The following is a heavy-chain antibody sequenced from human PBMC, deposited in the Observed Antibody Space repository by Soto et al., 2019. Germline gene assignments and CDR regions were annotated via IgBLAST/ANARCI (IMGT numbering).Heavy chain of an antibody. CDR3: ARGFDYYDSSGYPRI. D-gene: IGHD3-22*01. CDR1: GGSISSYY. CDR2: IYYSGST. Sequence: PSETLSLTCTVSGGSISSYYWSWIRQPPGKGLEWIGYIYYSGSTNHNPSLKSRVTISVDTSKNQFSLKLSSVTAADTAVYYCARGFDYYDSSGYPRIWGQGTLVTVSS. J-gene: IGHJ4*02. V-gene: IGHV4-59*01.